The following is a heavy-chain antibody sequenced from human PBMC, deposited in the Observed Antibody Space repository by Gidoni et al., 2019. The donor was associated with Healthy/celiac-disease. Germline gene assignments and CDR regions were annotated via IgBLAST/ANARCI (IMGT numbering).Heavy chain of an antibody. CDR3: ARGISGRYYAWYFDL. Sequence: HVPLQESGPVLVNPSCTLSLTFTVSGCSLSSYYWSWIRQPAGKGLEWSGRIYTSGSNQYNHYLKSRVTMSVDTSKNQFSMKLSSVNAADTAVYYGARGISGRYYAWYFDLWGRGTLVTVSS. CDR2: IYTSGSN. CDR1: GCSLSSYY. D-gene: IGHD1-26*01. J-gene: IGHJ2*01. V-gene: IGHV4-4*07.